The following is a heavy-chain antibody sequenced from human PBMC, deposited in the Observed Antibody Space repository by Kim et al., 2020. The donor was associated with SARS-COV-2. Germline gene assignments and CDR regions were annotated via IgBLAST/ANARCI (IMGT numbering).Heavy chain of an antibody. V-gene: IGHV4-59*08. CDR2: VLYTGST. J-gene: IGHJ4*02. CDR1: GDSINYYY. Sequence: SETLSLTCTVSGDSINYYYWSWLRQPPGGGLEWLGYVLYTGSTKYNPSLHGRVTMSLDTSKDQISLKLASVTAADTAVYYCARQREKWRLEYYFDYWGQGSPGTVSS. D-gene: IGHD2-21*01. CDR3: ARQREKWRLEYYFDY.